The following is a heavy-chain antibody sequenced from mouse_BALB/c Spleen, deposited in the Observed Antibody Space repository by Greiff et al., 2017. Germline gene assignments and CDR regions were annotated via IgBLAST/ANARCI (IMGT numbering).Heavy chain of an antibody. CDR2: ILPGSGST. Sequence: QVQLKESGAELMKPGASVKISCKATGYTFSSYWIEWVKQRPGHGLEWIGEILPGSGSTNYNEKFKGKATFTADTSSNTAYMQLSSLTSEDSAVYYCARRLYGNYGAMDYWGQGTSVTVSS. CDR1: GYTFSSYW. J-gene: IGHJ4*01. V-gene: IGHV1-9*01. CDR3: ARRLYGNYGAMDY. D-gene: IGHD2-1*01.